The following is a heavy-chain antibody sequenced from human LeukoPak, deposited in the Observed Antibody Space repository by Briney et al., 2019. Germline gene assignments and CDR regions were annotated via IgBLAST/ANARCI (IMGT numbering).Heavy chain of an antibody. Sequence: GGSLRLSCAASGFTVSSNYMSWVRQAPGKGLEWVSVIYSGGSTYYADSVKGRFTISRDNAKNSLYLQMNSLRAEDTAVYYCARGPWAMVRGVIAYFQHWGQGTLVTVSS. J-gene: IGHJ1*01. V-gene: IGHV3-53*01. D-gene: IGHD3-10*01. CDR3: ARGPWAMVRGVIAYFQH. CDR1: GFTVSSNY. CDR2: IYSGGST.